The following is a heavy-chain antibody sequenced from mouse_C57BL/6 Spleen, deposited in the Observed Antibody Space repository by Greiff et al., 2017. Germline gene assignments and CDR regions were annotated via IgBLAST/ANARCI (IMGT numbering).Heavy chain of an antibody. Sequence: EVKLVESGGGLVKPGGSLKLSCAASGFTFSDYGMHWVRQAPEKGLEWVAYISSGSSTIYYADTVKGRFTISRDNAKNTLFLQMTSLRSEDTAMYYCARFMITTRYFDVWGTGTTVTVSS. V-gene: IGHV5-17*01. CDR3: ARFMITTRYFDV. D-gene: IGHD2-4*01. CDR2: ISSGSSTI. CDR1: GFTFSDYG. J-gene: IGHJ1*03.